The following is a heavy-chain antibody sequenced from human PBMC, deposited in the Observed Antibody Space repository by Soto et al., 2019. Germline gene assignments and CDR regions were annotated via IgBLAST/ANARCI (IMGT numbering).Heavy chain of an antibody. CDR3: ASPVLRITMVRGVLYYYYYYGMDV. CDR1: GYTFTSYY. V-gene: IGHV1-46*01. J-gene: IGHJ6*02. Sequence: GASVKVSCKASGYTFTSYYMHWVRQAPGQGLEWMGIINPSGGSTSYAQKFQGRVTMTRDTSTSTAYMELSSLRSEDTAVYYCASPVLRITMVRGVLYYYYYYGMDVWGQGTTVTVSS. CDR2: INPSGGST. D-gene: IGHD3-10*01.